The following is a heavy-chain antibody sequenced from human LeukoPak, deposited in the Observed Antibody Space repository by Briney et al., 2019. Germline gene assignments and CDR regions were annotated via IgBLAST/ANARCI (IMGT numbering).Heavy chain of an antibody. CDR3: ARVKGAYRYGSDY. V-gene: IGHV3-7*01. CDR2: IKLDGSEK. CDR1: GFIFSDYW. J-gene: IGHJ4*02. D-gene: IGHD5-18*01. Sequence: GGSLRLSCAASGFIFSDYWMNWVRQAPGKGLEWVANIKLDGSEKYYVDSVKGRFTISRDNAKNSLYLQMNSLRAEDTAVYYCARVKGAYRYGSDYWGQGALVAVSS.